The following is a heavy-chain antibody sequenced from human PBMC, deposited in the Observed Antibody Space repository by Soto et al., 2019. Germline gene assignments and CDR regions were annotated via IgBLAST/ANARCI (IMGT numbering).Heavy chain of an antibody. CDR1: GFTFSNYA. D-gene: IGHD6-13*01. J-gene: IGHJ4*02. CDR3: AKPHISGWYRFDY. Sequence: EVQLLESGGGLVQPGGSLRLSCAASGFTFSNYAMNWVRQAPGKGLEWVSGISGSGGSTYYADSVKGRFTISRDNSKNTLYLQMNSLSTGDTAVYYCAKPHISGWYRFDYWGQGTLVTVS. CDR2: ISGSGGST. V-gene: IGHV3-23*01.